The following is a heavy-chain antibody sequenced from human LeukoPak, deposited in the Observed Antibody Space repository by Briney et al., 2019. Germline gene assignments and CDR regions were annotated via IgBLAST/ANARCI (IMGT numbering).Heavy chain of an antibody. V-gene: IGHV3-30*18. J-gene: IGHJ6*02. Sequence: PGGSLRLSCAASGFTFSSYGMHWVRQAPGKGLEWVAVTSYDGSNKYYADSVKGRFTISRDNSKNTLYLQMNSLRAEDTAVYYCAKTFYDSSGYYYYYYGMDVWGQGTTVTVSS. D-gene: IGHD3-22*01. CDR2: TSYDGSNK. CDR1: GFTFSSYG. CDR3: AKTFYDSSGYYYYYYGMDV.